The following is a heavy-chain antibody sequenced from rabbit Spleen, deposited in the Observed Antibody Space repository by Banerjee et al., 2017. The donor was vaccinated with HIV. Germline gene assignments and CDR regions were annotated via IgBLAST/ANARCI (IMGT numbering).Heavy chain of an antibody. CDR2: IYTGSGST. Sequence: QSLEESGGGLVKPGASLTLTCKASGFSFNSGYDMCWVRQAPGKGLEWIACIYTGSGSTDYATWAKGRFTISKTSSTTVTLQMTSLTAADTATYFCARATSGISGFSLWGQGTLVTVS. D-gene: IGHD1-1*01. V-gene: IGHV1S40*01. J-gene: IGHJ3*01. CDR3: ARATSGISGFSL. CDR1: GFSFNSGYD.